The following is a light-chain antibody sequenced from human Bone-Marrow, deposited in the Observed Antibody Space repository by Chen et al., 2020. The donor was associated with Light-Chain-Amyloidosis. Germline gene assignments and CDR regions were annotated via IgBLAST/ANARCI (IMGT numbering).Light chain of an antibody. J-gene: IGLJ2*01. CDR2: RDT. CDR1: DLPTKY. V-gene: IGLV3-25*03. CDR3: QSADSSGTYEVI. Sequence: SYELTQPPSVSVSPGQTARITCSGDDLPTKYAYWYQQKPGQAPLLLIHRDTERPSGISERFSGSSSGPTATVTISGVPAEDEADYHCQSADSSGTYEVIFGGGTKLTVL.